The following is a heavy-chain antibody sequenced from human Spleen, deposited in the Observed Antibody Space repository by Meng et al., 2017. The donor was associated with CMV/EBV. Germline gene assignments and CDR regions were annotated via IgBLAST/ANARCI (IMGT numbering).Heavy chain of an antibody. CDR3: ARDRGSDDYADWHFDL. D-gene: IGHD4-17*01. CDR1: GFTVSNKY. V-gene: IGHV3-53*01. J-gene: IGHJ2*01. CDR2: IYTGGST. Sequence: GESLKISCAASGFTVSNKYMSWVRQAPGKGLEWVSLIYTGGSTKYADPVKVRFTISRDNSKNTLYLQMNSLRAEDTAVYYCARDRGSDDYADWHFDLWGRGTLVTVSS.